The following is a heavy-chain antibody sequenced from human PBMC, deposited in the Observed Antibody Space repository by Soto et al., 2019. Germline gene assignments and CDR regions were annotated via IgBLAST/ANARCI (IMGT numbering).Heavy chain of an antibody. CDR3: ARDRSYPDH. V-gene: IGHV1-3*01. CDR2: MNAGTGNT. D-gene: IGHD3-10*01. J-gene: IGHJ5*02. CDR1: GYRFTDYA. Sequence: QVHMVQSGAELKKPGASVKVSCEASGYRFTDYAIHWVRRAPGQGLEWMGWMNAGTGNTKYSHTLQGRLTLTRDTSANTAYMELNRLTSEDTAVYFCARDRSYPDHWGQGTLVTVSS.